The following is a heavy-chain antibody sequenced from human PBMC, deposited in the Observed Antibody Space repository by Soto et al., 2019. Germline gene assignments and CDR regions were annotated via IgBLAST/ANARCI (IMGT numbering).Heavy chain of an antibody. CDR2: IIPVLGLA. CDR1: GGTFSTYI. V-gene: IGHV1-69*02. Sequence: QVQLVQSGAEVKKPGSSVKVSCKASGGTFSTYIINWVRQAPGQGLEWMGRIIPVLGLANYAQKVQGRVTIIADKSTNTAYMELSSLRSEDTAMYYGTRGSGGGFDDWGQGTLVTVSS. CDR3: TRGSGGGFDD. D-gene: IGHD1-26*01. J-gene: IGHJ4*02.